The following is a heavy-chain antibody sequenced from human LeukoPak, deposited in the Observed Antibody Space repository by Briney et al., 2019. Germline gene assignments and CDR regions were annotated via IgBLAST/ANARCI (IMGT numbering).Heavy chain of an antibody. J-gene: IGHJ4*02. V-gene: IGHV3-21*01. Sequence: GGSLRLSCAASGFTFSSYSMNWVRQAPGKGLEWVSSISSSSSYIYYADSVRGRFTISRDNAKNSLYLQMNSLRAEDTAVYYCASSITIFGVVTLGGQGTLVTVSS. D-gene: IGHD3-3*01. CDR2: ISSSSSYI. CDR3: ASSITIFGVVTL. CDR1: GFTFSSYS.